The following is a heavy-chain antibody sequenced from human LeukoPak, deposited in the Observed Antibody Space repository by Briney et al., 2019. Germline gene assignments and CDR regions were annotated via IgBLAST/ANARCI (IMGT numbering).Heavy chain of an antibody. CDR3: VKDMNPGGADV. Sequence: GGSLRLSCAASGFTFSSYTMHWVRQAPGRGLEWVAVISYDGSNKFYADSVKGRFTISRDNSKNTPYLQMNSLRAEDTALYYCVKDMNPGGADVWGQGTTVTVSS. D-gene: IGHD3-10*01. CDR1: GFTFSSYT. J-gene: IGHJ6*02. CDR2: ISYDGSNK. V-gene: IGHV3-30*04.